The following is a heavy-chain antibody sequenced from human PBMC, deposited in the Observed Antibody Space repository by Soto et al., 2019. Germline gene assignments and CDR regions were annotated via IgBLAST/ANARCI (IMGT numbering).Heavy chain of an antibody. J-gene: IGHJ4*02. V-gene: IGHV4-59*01. CDR1: GGSISSYY. CDR2: IYYSGST. D-gene: IGHD6-19*01. Sequence: SETLSLTCTVSGGSISSYYWSWIRQPPGKGLEWIGYIYYSGSTNYNPSLKSRVTISVDTSKNQFSLKLSSVTAADTAVYYCAGAVAGTCFDYWGQGTLVTVSS. CDR3: AGAVAGTCFDY.